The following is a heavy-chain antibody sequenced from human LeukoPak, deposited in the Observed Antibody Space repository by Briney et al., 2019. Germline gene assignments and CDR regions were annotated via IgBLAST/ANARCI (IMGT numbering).Heavy chain of an antibody. Sequence: SGPTLVKPTQTLTLTCTFSGFSLSTSGVGVGWIRQPPGKALEWLALIYWNDDKRYSPSLKSRLTITKDTSKNQMVLTMTNMDPENTATYYCAHSGPITMVRGVMVYFDYWGQGTLVTVSS. CDR3: AHSGPITMVRGVMVYFDY. CDR2: IYWNDDK. CDR1: GFSLSTSGVG. V-gene: IGHV2-5*01. D-gene: IGHD3-10*01. J-gene: IGHJ4*02.